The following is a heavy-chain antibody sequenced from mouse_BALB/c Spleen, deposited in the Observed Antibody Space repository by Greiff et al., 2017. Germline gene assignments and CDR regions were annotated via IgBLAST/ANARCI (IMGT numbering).Heavy chain of an antibody. CDR3: ASANYDGYPFAY. CDR1: GYSITSDYA. D-gene: IGHD2-3*01. CDR2: ISYSGST. V-gene: IGHV3-2*02. J-gene: IGHJ3*01. Sequence: VQLKESGPGLVKPSQSLSLTCTVTGYSITSDYAWNWIRQFPGNKLEWMGYISYSGSTSYNPSLKSRISITRDTSKNQFFLQLNSVTTEDTATYYCASANYDGYPFAYWGQGTLVTVSA.